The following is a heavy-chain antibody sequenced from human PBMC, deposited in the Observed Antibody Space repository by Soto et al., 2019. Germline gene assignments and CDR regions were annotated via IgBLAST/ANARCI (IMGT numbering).Heavy chain of an antibody. CDR2: ISHSGRT. Sequence: SETLSLACTVCSASLRSGSYYWSWIRQPPGKGLEWIGYISHSGRTNYDPSLKSRLTMSVDTSQNQFSLQLNSVTAADTAVYYCSYGSSFDYWGQGTLVTVSS. CDR3: SYGSSFDY. J-gene: IGHJ4*02. V-gene: IGHV4-61*01. CDR1: SASLRSGSYY. D-gene: IGHD3-10*01.